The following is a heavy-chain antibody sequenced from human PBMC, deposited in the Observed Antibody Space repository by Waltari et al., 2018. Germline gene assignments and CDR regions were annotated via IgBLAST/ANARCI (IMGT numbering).Heavy chain of an antibody. CDR1: GGSINSGDYY. V-gene: IGHV4-30-4*08. Sequence: QVQLQESGPGLVKPSQTLSLICTVSGGSINSGDYYWNWIRQTPGKGLEWIGYIYYSGDTYYNPSLKTRVNMSVDTSKNQFSLNLNSVTATDTAVYYCATVGVLIPGNVFDIWGQGTMVTVSS. D-gene: IGHD3-16*01. CDR2: IYYSGDT. CDR3: ATVGVLIPGNVFDI. J-gene: IGHJ3*02.